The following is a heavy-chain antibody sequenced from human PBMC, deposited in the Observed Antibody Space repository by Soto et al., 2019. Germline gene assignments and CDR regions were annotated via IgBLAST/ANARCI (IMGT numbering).Heavy chain of an antibody. V-gene: IGHV3-33*01. D-gene: IGHD6-13*01. Sequence: GGSLRLSCVASGFTFSHYGMHWVRQAPGKGLEWVSGIKCDGSNKSYADSVKGRFTISRDNAKNTLYLQMNSLRAEDTAVYYCARAPHSSSSYYYYGMDVWGQGTTVTVSS. CDR1: GFTFSHYG. CDR3: ARAPHSSSSYYYYGMDV. CDR2: IKCDGSNK. J-gene: IGHJ6*02.